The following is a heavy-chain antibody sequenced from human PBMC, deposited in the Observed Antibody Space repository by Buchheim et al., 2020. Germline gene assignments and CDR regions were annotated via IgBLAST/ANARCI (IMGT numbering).Heavy chain of an antibody. CDR1: GFTFNSYA. CDR2: ISYDGSNK. Sequence: QVQLVESGGGVVQPGRSLRLSCAASGFTFNSYAMHWVRQAPGKGLEWVAVISYDGSNKYYADSVKGRFAISRDNSKNTLYLQMNSLRAEDTAVYYSARENGYCTSTSCYTNWFDPWGQGTL. J-gene: IGHJ5*02. CDR3: ARENGYCTSTSCYTNWFDP. D-gene: IGHD2-2*01. V-gene: IGHV3-30*09.